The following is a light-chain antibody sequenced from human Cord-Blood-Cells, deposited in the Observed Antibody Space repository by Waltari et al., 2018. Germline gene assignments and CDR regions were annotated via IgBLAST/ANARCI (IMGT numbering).Light chain of an antibody. CDR1: QSVSSN. Sequence: EIVMTQSPATLSVSPGERATLSCRASQSVSSNLAWYQQKPGQAPRLLIYGSSPSATGIPARCSGSGSGTEFTLTISSLQSEDFAVYYCQQYNNWPPWTFGQGTKVEIK. J-gene: IGKJ1*01. CDR2: GSS. CDR3: QQYNNWPPWT. V-gene: IGKV3-15*01.